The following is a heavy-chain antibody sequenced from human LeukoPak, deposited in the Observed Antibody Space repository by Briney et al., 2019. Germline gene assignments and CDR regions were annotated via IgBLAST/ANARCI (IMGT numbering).Heavy chain of an antibody. Sequence: TGGSLRLSCAASGFTFSSYAMSWVRQAPGKGLEWVSAISGSGGSTYYADSVKGRFTISRDNSKNTLYLQMNSLRAEDTAVYYCAKDRGGYCSSTGCYTGIGWFDPWGQGTLVTVSS. J-gene: IGHJ5*02. D-gene: IGHD2-2*02. CDR2: ISGSGGST. V-gene: IGHV3-23*01. CDR3: AKDRGGYCSSTGCYTGIGWFDP. CDR1: GFTFSSYA.